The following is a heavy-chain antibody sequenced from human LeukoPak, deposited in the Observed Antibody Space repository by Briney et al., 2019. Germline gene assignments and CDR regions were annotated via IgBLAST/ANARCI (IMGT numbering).Heavy chain of an antibody. CDR3: VTKLRFLEWLDP. CDR2: ISSSSSTI. J-gene: IGHJ5*02. V-gene: IGHV3-48*01. D-gene: IGHD3-3*01. Sequence: GGSLRLSCAASGFTFSSYGMHWVRQAPGKGLEWVSYISSSSSTIYYADSVKGRFTISRDNSKNTLYLQMNSLRAEDTAVYYCVTKLRFLEWLDPWGQGTLVTVSS. CDR1: GFTFSSYG.